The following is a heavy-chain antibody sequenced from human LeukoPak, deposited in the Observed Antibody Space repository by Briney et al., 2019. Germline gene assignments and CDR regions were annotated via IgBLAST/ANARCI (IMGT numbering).Heavy chain of an antibody. V-gene: IGHV4-59*08. Sequence: SGTLSLTCTVSGGSISSYYWSWIRQPPGKGLEWIGYIYYSGSTNYNPSLKSRVTISVDTSKNQFSLKLSSVTAADTAVYYCARLEHYCSSTSCYRDAPLFDYWGQGTLVTVSS. CDR2: IYYSGST. D-gene: IGHD2-2*01. J-gene: IGHJ4*02. CDR3: ARLEHYCSSTSCYRDAPLFDY. CDR1: GGSISSYY.